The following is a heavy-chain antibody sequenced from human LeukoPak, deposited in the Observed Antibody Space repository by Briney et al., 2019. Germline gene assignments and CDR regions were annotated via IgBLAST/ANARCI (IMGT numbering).Heavy chain of an antibody. CDR1: GYTFTGYY. Sequence: ASVKVSCKASGYTFTGYYMHWVRQAPGQGLEWMGRINPNSGGTNYAQKFQGRVTMTRDTSISTAYMELSRLRSDDTAVYYCARDAGRQQLAGGYWGQGTLVTVPS. CDR3: ARDAGRQQLAGGY. V-gene: IGHV1-2*06. CDR2: INPNSGGT. J-gene: IGHJ4*02. D-gene: IGHD6-13*01.